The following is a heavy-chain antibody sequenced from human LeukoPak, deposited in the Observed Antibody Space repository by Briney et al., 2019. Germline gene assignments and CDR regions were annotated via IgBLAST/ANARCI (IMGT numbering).Heavy chain of an antibody. D-gene: IGHD3-22*01. V-gene: IGHV4-39*01. Sequence: SETLSLTCTVSGGSISSSSYYWGWIRQPPGKGLEWIGSIYYGGSTYYNPSLKSRVTISVDTSKNQFSLKLSSVTAADTAVYYCARLAMIVHWGQGTLVTVSS. CDR1: GGSISSSSYY. CDR2: IYYGGST. CDR3: ARLAMIVH. J-gene: IGHJ1*01.